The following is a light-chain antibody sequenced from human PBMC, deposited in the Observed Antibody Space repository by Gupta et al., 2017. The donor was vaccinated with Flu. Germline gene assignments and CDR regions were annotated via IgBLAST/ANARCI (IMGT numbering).Light chain of an antibody. Sequence: QSVLTQPPSVSGAPGQRVTISCTGSSSNIGAGYDVHWYQQLPGTAPNLLIYGNNNRPSGVPDRFSGSGSGTSASLAITGLQAEDEADYYCQSFASSPSVNWVFGGGTKLTVL. CDR2: GNN. CDR3: QSFASSPSVNWV. J-gene: IGLJ3*02. CDR1: SSNIGAGYD. V-gene: IGLV1-40*01.